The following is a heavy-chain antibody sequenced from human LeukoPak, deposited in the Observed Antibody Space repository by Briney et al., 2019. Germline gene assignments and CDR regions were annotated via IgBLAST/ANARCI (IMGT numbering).Heavy chain of an antibody. V-gene: IGHV1-18*01. Sequence: ASVKVSCKASGYRFTSYGISWVRQAPGQGLEWMGWISAYNGNTNYAQKLQGRVTMTTDTSTSTAYMELRSLRSDDTAVYYCARGTIAAAGHTSFADDAFDIWGQGTMVTVSS. CDR2: ISAYNGNT. CDR3: ARGTIAAAGHTSFADDAFDI. CDR1: GYRFTSYG. J-gene: IGHJ3*02. D-gene: IGHD6-13*01.